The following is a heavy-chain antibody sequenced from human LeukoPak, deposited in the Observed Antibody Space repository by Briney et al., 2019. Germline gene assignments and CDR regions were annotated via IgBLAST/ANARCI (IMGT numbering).Heavy chain of an antibody. CDR1: GYTFIGYH. CDR3: ARADWNYANF. D-gene: IGHD1-7*01. J-gene: IGHJ4*02. Sequence: ASVKVSCKASGYTFIGYHIHWVRQVPGQGLEWMGWINPNSGGTSYAQKFQGKVTMTRDTSISTAYMEVSSLRSDDTALYYCARADWNYANFWGQGTLVTVSS. CDR2: INPNSGGT. V-gene: IGHV1-2*02.